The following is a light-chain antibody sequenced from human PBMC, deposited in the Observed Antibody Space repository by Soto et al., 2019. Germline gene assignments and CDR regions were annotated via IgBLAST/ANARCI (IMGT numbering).Light chain of an antibody. CDR3: SSYAGRSNYV. J-gene: IGLJ1*01. V-gene: IGLV2-8*01. Sequence: QSALTQPPSASGSPGQSVTISCTGTSSDVGGYNYVSWYQHHPGRAPRLLIYEVSKRPSGVPDRFSGSKSGTTASLTVSGLQAEDEADYYCSSYAGRSNYVFGTGTQLTVL. CDR2: EVS. CDR1: SSDVGGYNY.